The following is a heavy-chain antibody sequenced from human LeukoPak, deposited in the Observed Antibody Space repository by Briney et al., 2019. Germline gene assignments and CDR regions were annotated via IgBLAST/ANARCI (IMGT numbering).Heavy chain of an antibody. CDR3: ARDPYSSSCSYRMDL. D-gene: IGHD6-13*01. Sequence: GGSLRLSCTVSGFTFSNYWMSWVRQTQEKGREWVGNIKQYLCETVYVYSVKLRFTISSDNPHNSLYLQMNSLRADDTSVYYCARDPYSSSCSYRMDLRGQGTPGTLS. V-gene: IGHV3-7*05. J-gene: IGHJ6*02. CDR1: GFTFSNYW. CDR2: IKQYLCET.